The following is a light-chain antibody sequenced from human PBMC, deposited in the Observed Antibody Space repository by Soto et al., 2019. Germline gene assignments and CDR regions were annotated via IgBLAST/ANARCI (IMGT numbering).Light chain of an antibody. J-gene: IGKJ2*01. CDR1: QSVSSN. V-gene: IGKV3-15*01. CDR3: QTYNNWPYT. CDR2: GAS. Sequence: EIGMTQSPATLSVSPGDRATLSCMASQSVSSNLAWYQQKPGQAPRLLIYGASTRATGIPARFSGSRSGTEFTFTISSLQSEDFAVYYCQTYNNWPYTFGQGTKLEIK.